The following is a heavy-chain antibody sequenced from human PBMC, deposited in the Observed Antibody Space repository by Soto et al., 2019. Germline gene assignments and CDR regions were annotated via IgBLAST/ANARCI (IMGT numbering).Heavy chain of an antibody. CDR1: GFTFSNAW. Sequence: EVQLVESGGGLVKPGGSLRLSCAASGFTFSNAWMSWVRQAPGKGLEWVGRIKSKTDGGTTDYAAPVKGRFTTSRDDSKNTLYLQMNSLKTEDTAVYYCTTDPESYYYYGMDVWGQGTTVTVSS. J-gene: IGHJ6*02. V-gene: IGHV3-15*01. CDR2: IKSKTDGGTT. CDR3: TTDPESYYYYGMDV.